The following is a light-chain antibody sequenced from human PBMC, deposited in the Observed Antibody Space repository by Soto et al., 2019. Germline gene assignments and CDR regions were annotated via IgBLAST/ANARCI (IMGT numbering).Light chain of an antibody. V-gene: IGLV2-23*02. CDR1: NSDVGSYNL. J-gene: IGLJ2*01. CDR2: DIS. CDR3: AAYAGSNTWV. Sequence: QSALTQPASVSGSPGQSITISCTGTNSDVGSYNLVSWYQHHPGNAPKLMIYDISKRPSGVSNRVSGSKSGNTASLTVSGLQAEDESEYYCAAYAGSNTWVFGGGTKLTVL.